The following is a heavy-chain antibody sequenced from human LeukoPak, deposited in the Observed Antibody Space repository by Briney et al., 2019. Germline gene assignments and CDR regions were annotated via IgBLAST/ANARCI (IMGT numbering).Heavy chain of an antibody. CDR3: ARGGYYGSGNDFRFDP. J-gene: IGHJ5*02. D-gene: IGHD3-10*01. V-gene: IGHV4-61*08. CDR1: GGSISGGGYS. Sequence: SETLSLTCAVSGGSISGGGYSWSWIRHPPGKGLEWIGYIYYSGSTDYKPSLKSRVTISVDTSKNQFSLKLSSVTAADTAVYYCARGGYYGSGNDFRFDPWGQGTLVTVSS. CDR2: IYYSGST.